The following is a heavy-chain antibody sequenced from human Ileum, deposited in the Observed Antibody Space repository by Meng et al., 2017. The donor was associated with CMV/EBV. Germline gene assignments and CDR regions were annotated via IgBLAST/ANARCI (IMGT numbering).Heavy chain of an antibody. CDR2: INPNSGGT. D-gene: IGHD2-2*01. Sequence: ASVKVSCKASGYTFTGYYMHWVRQAPGQGLEWMGWINPNSGGTNYAQKFQGRVTMTRDTSISTAYMELSRLRSDDTAVYYCARVPAARGGFNYYYGMDVWGQGNTVTGAS. CDR1: GYTFTGYY. V-gene: IGHV1-2*02. CDR3: ARVPAARGGFNYYYGMDV. J-gene: IGHJ6*02.